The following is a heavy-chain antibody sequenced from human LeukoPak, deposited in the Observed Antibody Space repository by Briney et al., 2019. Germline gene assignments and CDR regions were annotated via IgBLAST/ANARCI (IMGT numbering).Heavy chain of an antibody. D-gene: IGHD6-13*01. CDR3: ARVWSSSWSKEAPYYFDY. CDR1: GGSISSYY. J-gene: IGHJ4*02. CDR2: IYYSGST. V-gene: IGHV4-59*01. Sequence: SETLSLTCTVSGGSISSYYWSWIRQPPGKGLEWIGYIYYSGSTNYNPSLKSRVTISVDTSKNQFSLKLSSVTAADPAVYYCARVWSSSWSKEAPYYFDYWGQGTLGTVSS.